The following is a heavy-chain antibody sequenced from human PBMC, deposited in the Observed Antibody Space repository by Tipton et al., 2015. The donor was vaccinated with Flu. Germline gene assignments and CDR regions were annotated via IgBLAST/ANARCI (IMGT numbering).Heavy chain of an antibody. J-gene: IGHJ5*01. CDR3: ARRYCSGGSCVTGWFDP. CDR2: IYHSGST. V-gene: IGHV4-38-2*01. CDR1: GYSISSGYY. Sequence: LRLSCAVAGYSISSGYYWGWIRQPPGKGLEWIGSIYHSGSTYYNPSLKSRVTISVDTSKNQFSLKLSSVTAADTAVYYCARRYCSGGSCVTGWFDPWGQGTLVTVSS. D-gene: IGHD2-15*01.